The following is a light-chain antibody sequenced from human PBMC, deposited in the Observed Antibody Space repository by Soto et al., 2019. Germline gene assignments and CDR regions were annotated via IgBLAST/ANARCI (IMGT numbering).Light chain of an antibody. CDR3: QQSYITPYT. Sequence: DIQMTQSPPSLSASVGDTVTITCRASQSISVHLNWYQQKPVKVPKLLLYAASNLQSVVPSRFSGSGSETDVALTISSLQPEDVATSYCQQSYITPYTFGQGTKLQIK. CDR1: QSISVH. CDR2: AAS. V-gene: IGKV1-39*01. J-gene: IGKJ2*01.